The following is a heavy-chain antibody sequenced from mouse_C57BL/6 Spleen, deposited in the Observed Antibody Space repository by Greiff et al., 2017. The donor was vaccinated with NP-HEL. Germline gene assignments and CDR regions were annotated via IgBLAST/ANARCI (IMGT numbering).Heavy chain of an antibody. D-gene: IGHD1-1*01. J-gene: IGHJ2*01. Sequence: VQVVESGAELAKPGASVKLSCKASGYTFTSYWMHWVKQRPGQGLEWIGYINPSSGYTKYNQKFKDKATLTADKSSSTAYMQLSSLTYEDSAVYYCAREITTVVAPFDYWGQGTTLTVSS. V-gene: IGHV1-7*01. CDR2: INPSSGYT. CDR1: GYTFTSYW. CDR3: AREITTVVAPFDY.